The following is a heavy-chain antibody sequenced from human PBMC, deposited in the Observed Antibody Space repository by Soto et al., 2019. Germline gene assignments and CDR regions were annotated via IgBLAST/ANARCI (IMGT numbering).Heavy chain of an antibody. D-gene: IGHD3-10*01. J-gene: IGHJ5*02. Sequence: QVPLVQSGAEVKKPGSSVTVSCKASGGTFSSYAIHWVRQAPGQGLEWMGGIIPMYGPAKYTQRFQGRLTIPADESTPTVYMELTSLTSQDTAVYYCERLPSMVRGDIDNWFDPWGHGTLVTVCS. CDR2: IIPMYGPA. V-gene: IGHV1-69*01. CDR1: GGTFSSYA. CDR3: ERLPSMVRGDIDNWFDP.